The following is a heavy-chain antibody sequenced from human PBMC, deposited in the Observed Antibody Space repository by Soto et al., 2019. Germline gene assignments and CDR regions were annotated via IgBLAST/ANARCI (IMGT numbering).Heavy chain of an antibody. CDR2: IYPGDSDT. CDR3: ARHNSHYYDSSGYYGLYYGMDV. V-gene: IGHV5-51*01. CDR1: GCSFTSYW. J-gene: IGHJ6*02. Sequence: GESLKISCKGSGCSFTSYWIGWVGQITGNGLERMAIIYPGDSDTRSGPSFQGQVTISADKSISTAYLQWSSLKASDTAMYYCARHNSHYYDSSGYYGLYYGMDVWGQGTTVTVSS. D-gene: IGHD3-22*01.